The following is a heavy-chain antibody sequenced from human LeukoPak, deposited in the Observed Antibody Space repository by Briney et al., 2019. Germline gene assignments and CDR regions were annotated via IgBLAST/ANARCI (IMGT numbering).Heavy chain of an antibody. J-gene: IGHJ5*01. V-gene: IGHV1-2*02. D-gene: IGHD4-23*01. CDR1: GYTFTGYY. CDR3: ARDGHGGKPSDS. Sequence: GASVKVSCKASGYTFTGYYMYWVRQAPGQGLEWMGWTNSNAGDTNYAQKFQGRITMTRDTSISTAYMELSSLRSDDTAVYYCARDGHGGKPSDSWGQGTLVTVSS. CDR2: TNSNAGDT.